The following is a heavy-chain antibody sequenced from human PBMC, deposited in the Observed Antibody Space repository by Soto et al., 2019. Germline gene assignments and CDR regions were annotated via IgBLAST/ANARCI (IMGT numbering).Heavy chain of an antibody. D-gene: IGHD3-16*01. V-gene: IGHV3-23*01. CDR2: ISGSGRTT. J-gene: IGHJ6*03. CDR1: GFTFGTYA. CDR3: AKFRGPSYSYYYMDV. Sequence: EVQLLESGGGLVQPGGSLRLSCEASGFTFGTYAMNWLRQAPGRGLECVSFISGSGRTTYYADSVKGRFTVSRDNSTSTMYLQMNSLRAEDTALYYCAKFRGPSYSYYYMDVWGKGTTVTVSS.